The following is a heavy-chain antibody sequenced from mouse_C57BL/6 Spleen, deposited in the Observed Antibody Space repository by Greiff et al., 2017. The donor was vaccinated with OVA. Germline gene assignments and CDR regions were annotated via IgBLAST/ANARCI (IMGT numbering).Heavy chain of an antibody. J-gene: IGHJ2*01. CDR2: IYPGDGDT. V-gene: IGHV1-80*01. Sequence: QVQLKESGAELVKPGASVKISCKASGYAFSSYWMNWVKQRPGKGLEWIGHIYPGDGDTNYNGKFKGKATLTADKSSSTAYMQLSSLTSEDSAVYFCARWSNWDGGKDYWGQGTTLTVSS. CDR1: GYAFSSYW. D-gene: IGHD4-1*02. CDR3: ARWSNWDGGKDY.